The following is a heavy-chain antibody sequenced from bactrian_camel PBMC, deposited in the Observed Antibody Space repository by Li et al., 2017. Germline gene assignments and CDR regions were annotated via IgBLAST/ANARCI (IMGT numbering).Heavy chain of an antibody. V-gene: IGHV3S55*01. J-gene: IGHJ4*01. Sequence: HVQLVESGGGSVQAGGSLRLSCAASGLTLSSYYMGWFRQAAGKEREGVAAFARGGSTWSADSVKGRFTISRDNAKNTVYLQMTSLNAEDTAVYHCAAHRGMGAMRTRGLHLTNFPYWGRGTQVTVS. CDR1: GLTLSSYY. CDR2: FARGGST. D-gene: IGHD3*01. CDR3: AAHRGMGAMRTRGLHLTNFPY.